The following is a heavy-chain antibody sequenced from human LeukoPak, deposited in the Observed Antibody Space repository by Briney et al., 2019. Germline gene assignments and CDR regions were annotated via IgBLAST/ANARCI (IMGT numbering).Heavy chain of an antibody. CDR1: GFTFSNYW. J-gene: IGHJ5*02. Sequence: PGGSLRLSCAASGFTFSNYWMIWVRQAPGKGLGWVVNIKQDGSEKRYADSVRGRFSISRDNAQTSLYLQMNSLRAEGTAVYYCARASDPWLQLTWGQGTLVTVSS. CDR3: ARASDPWLQLT. D-gene: IGHD5-24*01. V-gene: IGHV3-7*05. CDR2: IKQDGSEK.